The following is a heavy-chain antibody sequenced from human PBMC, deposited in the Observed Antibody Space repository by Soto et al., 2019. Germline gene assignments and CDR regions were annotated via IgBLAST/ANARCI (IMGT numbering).Heavy chain of an antibody. Sequence: EVQLVESGGGLVQPGGSLRLSCAAPGFTFSSYWMTWVRQAPGKGLEWVANIKQDGSAKYYVDSVKGRFTISRDNAKNSLYLQMNSLRAEDTAVYYCASWLKTSGWYVLLEGSFDYWGQGTLVTVSS. CDR2: IKQDGSAK. V-gene: IGHV3-7*01. D-gene: IGHD6-19*01. CDR3: ASWLKTSGWYVLLEGSFDY. J-gene: IGHJ4*02. CDR1: GFTFSSYW.